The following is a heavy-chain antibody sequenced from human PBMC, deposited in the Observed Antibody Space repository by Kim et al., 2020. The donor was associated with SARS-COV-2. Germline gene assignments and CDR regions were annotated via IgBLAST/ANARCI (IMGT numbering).Heavy chain of an antibody. D-gene: IGHD6-19*01. Sequence: NYDPSLKGRVTIAVDTSKDQFSLKLSSVTAADTAVYYCARGGVAAAFFDYWGQGTLVTVSS. CDR3: ARGGVAAAFFDY. J-gene: IGHJ4*02. V-gene: IGHV4-59*09.